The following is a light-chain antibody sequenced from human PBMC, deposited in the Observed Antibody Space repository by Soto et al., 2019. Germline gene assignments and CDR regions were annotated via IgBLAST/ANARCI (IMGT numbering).Light chain of an antibody. J-gene: IGKJ1*01. Sequence: EGVMTQSPATLSVSPGESATLSCRSSQTISNDLAWYQQRPGQPPRLLIYGASTRATGTPARFSGSGSGTEFTLAISDLQSEDFAVYYCQQYNNWPKWTFGQGTNVELK. V-gene: IGKV3-15*01. CDR2: GAS. CDR3: QQYNNWPKWT. CDR1: QTISND.